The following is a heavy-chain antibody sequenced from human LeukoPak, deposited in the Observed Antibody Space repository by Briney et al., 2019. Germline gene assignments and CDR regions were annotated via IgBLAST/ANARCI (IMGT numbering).Heavy chain of an antibody. J-gene: IGHJ4*02. CDR2: ISWNSGSI. Sequence: SLRVSCAASGFTVDDYAMNLVRQAEGHVLDLDSGISWNSGSIGYADSVKGRFTISRDNAKNSLYLQMNSLRAEDTALYYCAKGGYDSSGYPFDYWGQGTLVTVSS. V-gene: IGHV3-9*01. CDR3: AKGGYDSSGYPFDY. D-gene: IGHD3-22*01. CDR1: GFTVDDYA.